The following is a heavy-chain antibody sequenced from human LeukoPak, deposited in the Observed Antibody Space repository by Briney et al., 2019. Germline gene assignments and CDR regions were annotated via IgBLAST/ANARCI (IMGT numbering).Heavy chain of an antibody. CDR2: IIPIFGTA. CDR3: ARDGQSRGGFDP. J-gene: IGHJ5*02. Sequence: SVKVSCKVSGYTFTDYYMHWVRQAPGQGLEWMGRIIPIFGTANYAQKFQGRVTITTDESTSTAYMELSSLRSEDTAVYYCARDGQSRGGFDPWGQGTLVTVSS. D-gene: IGHD3-10*01. V-gene: IGHV1-69*05. CDR1: GYTFTDYY.